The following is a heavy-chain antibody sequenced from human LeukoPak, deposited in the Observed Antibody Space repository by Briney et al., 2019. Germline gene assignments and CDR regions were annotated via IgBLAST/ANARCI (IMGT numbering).Heavy chain of an antibody. V-gene: IGHV4-61*08. CDR2: IYYSGST. CDR3: ARDVVISDPYYYYYGMDV. Sequence: SETLSLTCTVSGGSISSGDYYWSWIRQPPGKGLEWIGYIYYSGSTNYNPSLKSRVTISVDTSKNQFSLKLSSVTAADTAVYYCARDVVISDPYYYYYGMDVWGQGTTVTVSS. D-gene: IGHD2-15*01. CDR1: GGSISSGDYY. J-gene: IGHJ6*02.